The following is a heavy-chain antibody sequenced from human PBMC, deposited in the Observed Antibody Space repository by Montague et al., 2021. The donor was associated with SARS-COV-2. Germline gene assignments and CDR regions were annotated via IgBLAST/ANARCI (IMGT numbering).Heavy chain of an antibody. D-gene: IGHD1-14*01. CDR3: TRHVYMTWPEPSPGFDY. CDR1: GDSISSSSYN. J-gene: IGHJ4*02. Sequence: SETLSLTCTVSGDSISSSSYNWGWIRQPPGKGLEWIGSVHYNGRTYYNPSLKSRVTIYVDTSKNQISLRLSSVTAADTAVYYSTRHVYMTWPEPSPGFDYWGQGTLVTVSS. CDR2: VHYNGRT. V-gene: IGHV4-39*01.